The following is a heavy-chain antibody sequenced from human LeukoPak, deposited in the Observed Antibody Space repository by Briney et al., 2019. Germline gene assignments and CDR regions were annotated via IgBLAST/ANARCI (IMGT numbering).Heavy chain of an antibody. CDR1: RFTLSNYV. D-gene: IGHD3-22*01. Sequence: GGSLRLSCAASRFTLSNYVMHWVRQAPGKGLEWVAVISYDGSNEYYADSVKGRFTISRDNSKNTLYLQMNSLRAEDTAVYYCARDLYYDSSGYQGTDAFDIWGQGTMVTVSS. CDR2: ISYDGSNE. V-gene: IGHV3-30*04. CDR3: ARDLYYDSSGYQGTDAFDI. J-gene: IGHJ3*02.